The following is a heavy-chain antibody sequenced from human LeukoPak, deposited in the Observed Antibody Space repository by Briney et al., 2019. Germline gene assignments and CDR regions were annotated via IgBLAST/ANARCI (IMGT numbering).Heavy chain of an antibody. V-gene: IGHV3-15*01. J-gene: IGHJ4*02. CDR1: GFIFKNAW. D-gene: IGHD4-17*01. CDR3: TTDLGDYGDYVRE. Sequence: PGGSLRLSCTTSGFIFKNAWMSWIRQAPGKGLEWVGRVTSESAGGTTDYPAVVKGRFSISRDDSTNMVYLQMNSLKTEDTALYYCTTDLGDYGDYVREWGLGTLVTVSS. CDR2: VTSESAGGTT.